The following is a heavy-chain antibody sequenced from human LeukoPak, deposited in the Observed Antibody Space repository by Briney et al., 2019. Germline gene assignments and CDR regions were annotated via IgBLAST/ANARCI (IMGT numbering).Heavy chain of an antibody. CDR1: GYTFTSYA. D-gene: IGHD3-3*01. CDR3: ARYHDFYGMDV. Sequence: SVKVSCMASGYTFTSYAMHWVRPAPGQRLEWMGWINAGNGNPKYSQKFQGRVTITRDTSASSVYIELSSLRSEDTAVYYCARYHDFYGMDVWGQGTTVTVSS. J-gene: IGHJ6*02. V-gene: IGHV1-3*01. CDR2: INAGNGNP.